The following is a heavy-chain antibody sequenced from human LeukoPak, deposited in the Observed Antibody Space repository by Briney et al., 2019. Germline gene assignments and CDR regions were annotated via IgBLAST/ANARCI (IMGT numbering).Heavy chain of an antibody. D-gene: IGHD3-16*01. CDR3: ARVSYAYNSNDF. V-gene: IGHV3-11*01. J-gene: IGHJ4*02. Sequence: PGGSLRLSCAASKFTFSDYHMSWIRQAPGKGLEWISHISTSGDTMYYADSVKGRFTISRDNAKNSLYLQMDSLRAEDTAVYYCARVSYAYNSNDFWGQGTLVTVSS. CDR1: KFTFSDYH. CDR2: ISTSGDTM.